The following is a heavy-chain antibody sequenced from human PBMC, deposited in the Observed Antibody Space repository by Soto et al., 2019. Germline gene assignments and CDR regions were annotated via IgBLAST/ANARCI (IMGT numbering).Heavy chain of an antibody. V-gene: IGHV1-18*01. Sequence: QVQVVQSGDEVKKPGASVKVSFKASGYTFTNYGFSWVRQAPGQGLEWMGWISGYNGNTKYAEKFQGRVTITTDTSTSTAHMELRSLRSDDTAVYYCAREGQAPYYYYGMDVWGQGTAVTVSS. CDR2: ISGYNGNT. CDR3: AREGQAPYYYYGMDV. CDR1: GYTFTNYG. J-gene: IGHJ6*02.